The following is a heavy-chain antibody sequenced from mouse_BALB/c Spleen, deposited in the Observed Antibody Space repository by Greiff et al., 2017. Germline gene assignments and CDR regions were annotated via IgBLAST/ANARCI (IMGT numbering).Heavy chain of an antibody. CDR1: GYSITSDYA. J-gene: IGHJ3*01. V-gene: IGHV3-2*02. D-gene: IGHD2-4*01. Sequence: EVKLMESGPGLVKPSQSLSLTCTVTGYSITSDYAWNWIRQFPGNKLEWMGYISYSGSTSYNPSLKSRISITRDTSKNQFFLQLNSVTTEDTATYYCALYDYDGVAYWGQGTLVTVSA. CDR2: ISYSGST. CDR3: ALYDYDGVAY.